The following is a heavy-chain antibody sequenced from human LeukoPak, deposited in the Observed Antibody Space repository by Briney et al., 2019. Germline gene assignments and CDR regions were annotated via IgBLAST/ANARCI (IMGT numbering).Heavy chain of an antibody. CDR3: ARAVLGISDY. J-gene: IGHJ4*02. V-gene: IGHV3-74*01. CDR2: INPDGSIT. Sequence: GGSLRLSCAASGFTFSNSWMHWVRQAPGKGLVWVSRINPDGSITTYADSVKGRFTISRDNAKNTLYLQMNSLRAEDTAVYYRARAVLGISDYWGQGTLVTVSS. D-gene: IGHD7-27*01. CDR1: GFTFSNSW.